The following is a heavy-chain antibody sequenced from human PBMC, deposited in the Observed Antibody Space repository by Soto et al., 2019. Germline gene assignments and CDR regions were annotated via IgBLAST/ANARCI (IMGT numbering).Heavy chain of an antibody. V-gene: IGHV1-24*01. J-gene: IGHJ6*03. CDR3: ARYSALYCSSTSCSMWPEGYYYYYYMDV. CDR2: FDPEDGET. D-gene: IGHD2-2*01. CDR1: GDTLTELS. Sequence: ASVKVSCKVSGDTLTELSMHWVRQPPGKGLEWMGGFDPEDGETIYAQKFQGRVTMTEDTSTDTAYMELSSLSSEDTAVYYCARYSALYCSSTSCSMWPEGYYYYYYMDVWGKGTTVTVSS.